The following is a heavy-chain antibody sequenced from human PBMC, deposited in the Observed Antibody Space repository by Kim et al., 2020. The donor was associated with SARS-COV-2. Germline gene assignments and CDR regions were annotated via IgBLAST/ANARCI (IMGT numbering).Heavy chain of an antibody. D-gene: IGHD2-2*01. V-gene: IGHV3-11*04. CDR1: GFTFSDFY. CDR3: VRDARYYCSRSYCCLVDY. Sequence: GGSLRLSCAASGFTFSDFYMTWIRQAPGKGLEWVSYISSSGDTIYYADSVKGRFTISRDNAKNSLYLQMNSLRAEDTAVYYCVRDARYYCSRSYCCLVDYWGRGTLVTVSS. J-gene: IGHJ4*02. CDR2: ISSSGDTI.